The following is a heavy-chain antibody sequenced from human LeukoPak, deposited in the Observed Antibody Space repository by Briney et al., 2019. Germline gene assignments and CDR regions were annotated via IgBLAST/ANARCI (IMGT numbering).Heavy chain of an antibody. J-gene: IGHJ4*02. CDR2: IYPGDSDT. Sequence: GESLKISCKGSGYSFNSYWIGWVRQMPGKGLEWMGIIYPGDSDTRYGPSFQGQVTISADKSISTAYLRWSSLKASDTAMYYCARLPGIVATIERYFDYWGQGTLVTVSS. CDR3: ARLPGIVATIERYFDY. CDR1: GYSFNSYW. D-gene: IGHD5-12*01. V-gene: IGHV5-51*01.